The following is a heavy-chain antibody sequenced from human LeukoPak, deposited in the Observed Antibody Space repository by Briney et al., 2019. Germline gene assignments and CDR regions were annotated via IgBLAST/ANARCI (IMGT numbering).Heavy chain of an antibody. Sequence: GVSQRLSCAACVFIFPEYDMTGVRQARGKGLEWVSGIHWNCGRTGYADSVKGRFTISRDNAKNSLYLQMNSLRAEDTALYYCASAKGSTGYFSAFDLWGQGTMVTVSS. J-gene: IGHJ3*01. CDR2: IHWNCGRT. V-gene: IGHV3-20*04. D-gene: IGHD3-22*01. CDR3: ASAKGSTGYFSAFDL. CDR1: VFIFPEYD.